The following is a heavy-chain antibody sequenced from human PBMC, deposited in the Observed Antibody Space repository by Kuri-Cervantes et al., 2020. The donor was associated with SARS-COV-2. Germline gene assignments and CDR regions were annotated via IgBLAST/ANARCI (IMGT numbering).Heavy chain of an antibody. CDR1: GFTFTSYD. Sequence: GGSLRLSCATSGFTFTSYDMSWVRQAPGKGLEWVSTISGGGGRTYYADSVEGRFTISRDNSKNTLYLQMNSLRAEDTAVYYCAKDKSVNIAKNYFDYWGQGTLVTVSS. D-gene: IGHD2/OR15-2a*01. J-gene: IGHJ4*02. CDR3: AKDKSVNIAKNYFDY. CDR2: ISGGGGRT. V-gene: IGHV3-23*01.